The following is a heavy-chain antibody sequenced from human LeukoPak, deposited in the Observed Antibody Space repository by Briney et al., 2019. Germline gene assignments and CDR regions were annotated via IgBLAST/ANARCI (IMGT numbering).Heavy chain of an antibody. D-gene: IGHD4-17*01. CDR1: GFTFRNYA. Sequence: GGSLRLSCAASGFTFRNYAMYWFRQAPAKGLEGVAVTNYDGSDRSYADSVKGRFTVSSDNPKNQLYLQMNTLRTADTAVYYCAKAMTTVTNYAFDIWGQGTMVTVSS. CDR3: AKAMTTVTNYAFDI. V-gene: IGHV3-30*18. J-gene: IGHJ3*02. CDR2: TNYDGSDR.